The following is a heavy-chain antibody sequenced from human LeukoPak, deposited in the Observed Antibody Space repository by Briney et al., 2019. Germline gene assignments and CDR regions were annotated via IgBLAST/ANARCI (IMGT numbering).Heavy chain of an antibody. CDR2: ISSSSSYI. J-gene: IGHJ3*02. CDR1: GFTFSSYS. V-gene: IGHV3-21*01. Sequence: GGSLRLSCAASGFTFSSYSMNWVRQAPGKRLEWVSSISSSSSYIYYADSVKGRFTISRDNAKNSLYLQMNSLRAEDTAVYCCASRRRGQWLVLNAFDIWGQGTMVTVSS. CDR3: ASRRRGQWLVLNAFDI. D-gene: IGHD6-19*01.